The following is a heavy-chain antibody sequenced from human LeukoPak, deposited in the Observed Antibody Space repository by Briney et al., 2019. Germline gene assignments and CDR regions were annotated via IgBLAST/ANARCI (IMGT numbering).Heavy chain of an antibody. CDR3: ARVGSGSSWPLYYYYGMDV. CDR2: ISAYNGNT. V-gene: IGHV1-18*01. J-gene: IGHJ6*02. CDR1: GGTFSSYA. D-gene: IGHD6-13*01. Sequence: GASVKVSCKASGGTFSSYAISWVRQAPGQGLEWMGWISAYNGNTNYAQKLQGRVTMTTDTSTSTAYMELRSLRSDDTAVYYCARVGSGSSWPLYYYYGMDVWGQGTTVTVSS.